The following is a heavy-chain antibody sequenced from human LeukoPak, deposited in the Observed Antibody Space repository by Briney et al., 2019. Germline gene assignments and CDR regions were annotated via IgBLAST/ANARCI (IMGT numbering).Heavy chain of an antibody. CDR3: ARLGGIAAAGPAYYYYYYMDV. J-gene: IGHJ6*03. D-gene: IGHD6-13*01. V-gene: IGHV1-18*01. CDR2: ISAYNGNT. CDR1: GYTFTSYG. Sequence: ASVKVSCKASGYTFTSYGISWVRQAPGQGLEWMGWISAYNGNTNYAQKLQGRVTMTTDTSTSTAYMELRSLRSDDTAVYYCARLGGIAAAGPAYYYYYYMDVWGKGTTVTISS.